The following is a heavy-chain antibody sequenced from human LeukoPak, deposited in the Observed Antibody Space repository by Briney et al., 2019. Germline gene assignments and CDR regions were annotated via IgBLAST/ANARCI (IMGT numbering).Heavy chain of an antibody. CDR2: INPNSGGT. CDR3: ARGNWGPYNWFDP. J-gene: IGHJ5*02. D-gene: IGHD7-27*01. CDR1: GYTFTGYY. Sequence: GASVKVSCKASGYTFTGYYMHWVRQAPGQGLEWTGWINPNSGGTNYAQKFQGRVTMTRDTSISTAYMELSRLRSDDTAVYYCARGNWGPYNWFDPWGQGTLVTVSS. V-gene: IGHV1-2*02.